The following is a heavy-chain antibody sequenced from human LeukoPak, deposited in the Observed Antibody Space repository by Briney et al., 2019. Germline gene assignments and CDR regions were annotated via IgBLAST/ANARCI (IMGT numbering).Heavy chain of an antibody. CDR2: ISGSGGST. CDR1: GFTFSSYA. D-gene: IGHD1-26*01. CDR3: AKDQYAGSHPDY. V-gene: IGHV3-23*01. J-gene: IGHJ4*02. Sequence: GGSLRLSCAASGFTFSSYAMSWVRQAPGKGLEWVSAISGSGGSTYYADSVKGRFTISRDNSKNTLYLQMSSLRAEDTAVYYCAKDQYAGSHPDYWGQGTLVTVSS.